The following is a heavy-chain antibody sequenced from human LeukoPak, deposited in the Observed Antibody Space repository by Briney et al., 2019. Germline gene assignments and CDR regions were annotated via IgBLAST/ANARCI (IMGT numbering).Heavy chain of an antibody. Sequence: GGSLRLSCAASGFTFSNYAMGWVRRAPGKGLEWLSVISGTGGSTDYADSVKGRFTISRDNSKNTLYLQMNSLRAEDTAVYYCAKEPNLSIATSGMYFDYWGQGTLVTVSS. CDR2: ISGTGGST. D-gene: IGHD6-13*01. CDR1: GFTFSNYA. CDR3: AKEPNLSIATSGMYFDY. J-gene: IGHJ4*02. V-gene: IGHV3-23*01.